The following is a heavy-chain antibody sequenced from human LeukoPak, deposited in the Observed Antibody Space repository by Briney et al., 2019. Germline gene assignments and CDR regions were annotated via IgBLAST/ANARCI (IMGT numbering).Heavy chain of an antibody. Sequence: GGSLRLSCAASGFTFSSYSMNWVRQAPGKGLEWVSSISSSSSYIYYADSVKGRFTISRDNAKNSLYLQMNSLGAEDTAVYYCAREYYCSGGSCYPRAFDIWGQGTMVTVSS. CDR2: ISSSSSYI. J-gene: IGHJ3*02. D-gene: IGHD2-15*01. V-gene: IGHV3-21*01. CDR3: AREYYCSGGSCYPRAFDI. CDR1: GFTFSSYS.